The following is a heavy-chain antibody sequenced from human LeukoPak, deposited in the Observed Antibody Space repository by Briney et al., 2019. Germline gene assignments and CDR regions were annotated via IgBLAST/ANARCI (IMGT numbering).Heavy chain of an antibody. V-gene: IGHV1-18*01. CDR1: GYTFTSYD. D-gene: IGHD2-15*01. CDR3: AREGVVGLGYCSGGSCEGAFDI. CDR2: ISAYNGNT. J-gene: IGHJ3*02. Sequence: GASVKVSCKASGYTFTSYDINWVRQATGQGLEWMGWISAYNGNTNYAQKLQGRVTMTTDTSTSTAYMELRSLRSDDTAVYYCAREGVVGLGYCSGGSCEGAFDIWGQGTMVTVSS.